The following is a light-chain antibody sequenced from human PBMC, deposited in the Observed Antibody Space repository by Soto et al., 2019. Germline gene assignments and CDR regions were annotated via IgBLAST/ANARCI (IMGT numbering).Light chain of an antibody. J-gene: IGKJ1*01. CDR1: QSVTSTY. V-gene: IGKV3-20*01. CDR3: QEYGGSYPWT. CDR2: GAS. Sequence: EIVLTQSPGTLSLSPGERATLSCRASQSVTSTYLAWYQQKPGQAPRLLIYGASSRATGNPDRFSGSGSGTDFPLSISRLEPEDFSVSYCQEYGGSYPWTFGQGTKVEI.